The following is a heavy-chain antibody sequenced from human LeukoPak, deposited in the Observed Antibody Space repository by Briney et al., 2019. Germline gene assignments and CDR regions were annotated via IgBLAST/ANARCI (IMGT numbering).Heavy chain of an antibody. CDR3: ASTSGSGSYYTHWFDP. D-gene: IGHD3-10*01. CDR2: IYYSGST. Sequence: SETLSLTCTVSGGSISSGGYYWSWIRQHPGKGLEWIGYIYYSGSTYYNPSLKSRVTISVDTSKNQFSLKLSSVTAADTAVYYCASTSGSGSYYTHWFDPWGQGTLVTVSS. J-gene: IGHJ5*02. CDR1: GGSISSGGYY. V-gene: IGHV4-31*03.